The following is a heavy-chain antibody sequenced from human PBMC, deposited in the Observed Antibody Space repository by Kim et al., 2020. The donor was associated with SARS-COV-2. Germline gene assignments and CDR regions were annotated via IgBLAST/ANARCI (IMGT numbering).Heavy chain of an antibody. CDR3: ARGVRGYNTWFDP. D-gene: IGHD6-13*01. V-gene: IGHV4-34*01. Sequence: YNPSLKSRGTISVDTSKNQFSLKLSSVTAADTAVYYCARGVRGYNTWFDPWGQGTLVTVSS. J-gene: IGHJ5*02.